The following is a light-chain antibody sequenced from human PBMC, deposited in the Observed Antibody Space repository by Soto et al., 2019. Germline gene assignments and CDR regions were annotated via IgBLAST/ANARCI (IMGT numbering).Light chain of an antibody. V-gene: IGLV2-14*01. J-gene: IGLJ1*01. CDR3: TSYRSGSTKI. Sequence: LTQPASVSGSPGQSITISCTGTSSDIGGYKYVSWYQQYPGKAPKPMIYEVNYRPSGVSNRFSGSKYGNTASLTISGLQAEDEADFYCTSYRSGSTKIFGSGTKVTV. CDR2: EVN. CDR1: SSDIGGYKY.